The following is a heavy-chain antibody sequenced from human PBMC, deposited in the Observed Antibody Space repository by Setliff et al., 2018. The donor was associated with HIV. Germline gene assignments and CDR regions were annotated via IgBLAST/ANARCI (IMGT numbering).Heavy chain of an antibody. J-gene: IGHJ3*02. V-gene: IGHV4-39*07. D-gene: IGHD2-15*01. CDR1: GGSISSNNDH. Sequence: SETLSLTCTVSGGSISSNNDHWGWIRQPPGKGLEWIGSISHSGNTYHNPSLRSRVTISVDTSKNQFSLKLSSVTAADTAVYYCARDRLYCSGGSCYSVGPNDVFDIWGQGTMVTVSS. CDR2: ISHSGNT. CDR3: ARDRLYCSGGSCYSVGPNDVFDI.